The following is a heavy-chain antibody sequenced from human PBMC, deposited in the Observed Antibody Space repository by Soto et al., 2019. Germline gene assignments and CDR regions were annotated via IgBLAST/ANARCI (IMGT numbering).Heavy chain of an antibody. CDR2: VRFDGSDK. J-gene: IGHJ4*02. CDR3: ARDKFEWAAAGPYYFDY. CDR1: GFTFSTYG. Sequence: PGGSLRLSCPASGFTFSTYGMHWVRQAPGKGLEWVALVRFDGSDKYSSDAVRGRFTISRDNSKNTLYRQMNSLRDEDTAVDYCARDKFEWAAAGPYYFDYWGQGTLVNVSS. V-gene: IGHV3-30*02. D-gene: IGHD6-13*01.